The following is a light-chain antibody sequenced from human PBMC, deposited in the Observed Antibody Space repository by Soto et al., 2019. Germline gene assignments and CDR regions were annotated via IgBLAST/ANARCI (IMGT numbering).Light chain of an antibody. CDR1: QSITNL. Sequence: DIQMAQSPSTLSASVGERDTISCRANQSITNLLAWYQQKPGKAPKLLIYDSSSLESGAPSRFRGSGFGTEFSLTISRLRPDDVPSYYRQRVNAYAWTLGEGTKVE. V-gene: IGKV1-5*01. J-gene: IGKJ1*01. CDR3: QRVNAYAWT. CDR2: DSS.